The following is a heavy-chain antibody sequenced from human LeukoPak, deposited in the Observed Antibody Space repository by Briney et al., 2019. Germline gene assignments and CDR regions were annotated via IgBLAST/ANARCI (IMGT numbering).Heavy chain of an antibody. CDR1: GFIFRNYW. J-gene: IGHJ4*02. D-gene: IGHD4-17*01. CDR2: INQDGGDK. CDR3: TITGGTTVTAFDS. V-gene: IGHV3-7*02. Sequence: QPGGSLRLSCAASGFIFRNYWMAWVRQAPGIGLEWVANINQDGGDKNYVDSVKGRFTISRDNAKSSLYLQMNSLRAEDTAVYYCTITGGTTVTAFDSWGQGILVTVSS.